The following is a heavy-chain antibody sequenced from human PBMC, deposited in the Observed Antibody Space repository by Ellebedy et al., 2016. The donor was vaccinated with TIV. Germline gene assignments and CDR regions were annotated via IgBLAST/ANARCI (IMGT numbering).Heavy chain of an antibody. D-gene: IGHD6-13*01. CDR2: IYYSGST. J-gene: IGHJ5*02. CDR3: ARAPSGRPREYSNSWYGES. V-gene: IGHV4-39*01. CDR1: GGSINSSSYN. Sequence: SETLSLXXSVSGGSINSSSYNWGWIRHPPGKGLEWIGSIYYSGSTYYNPSLRSRVTISVDTSKNQFYLKLSSVTAADTAVYFCARAPSGRPREYSNSWYGESWGPGSLVIVSS.